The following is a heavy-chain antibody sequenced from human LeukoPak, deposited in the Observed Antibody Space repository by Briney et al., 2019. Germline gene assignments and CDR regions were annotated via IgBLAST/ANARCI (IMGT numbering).Heavy chain of an antibody. V-gene: IGHV1-18*01. CDR2: ISDYDGHT. J-gene: IGHJ4*02. CDR3: ARDKDLGAVAGTFDY. CDR1: SYAFTTSG. Sequence: GASVTVSCKASSYAFTTSGISWVRQAPGQGLEGMGWISDYDGHTKYAQKIHGRVTMTTDTSTSAAYMELRSLRSDDTAVYYCARDKDLGAVAGTFDYWGQGALVTVSS. D-gene: IGHD6-19*01.